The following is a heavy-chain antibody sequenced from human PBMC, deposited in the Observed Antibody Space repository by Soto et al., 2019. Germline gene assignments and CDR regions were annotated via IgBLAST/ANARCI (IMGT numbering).Heavy chain of an antibody. CDR2: INHSGST. D-gene: IGHD6-6*01. V-gene: IGHV4-34*01. Sequence: QVQLEQWGAGLLKPSETLSLTCAVYGGSFSAYYWSWIRQPPGKGLEWIGEINHSGSTNYNPYLKSRVTISVDTSKSQFSLKLSSVTAADTAVYYWARTSRFDYWGQGTLVTVSS. CDR3: ARTSRFDY. J-gene: IGHJ4*02. CDR1: GGSFSAYY.